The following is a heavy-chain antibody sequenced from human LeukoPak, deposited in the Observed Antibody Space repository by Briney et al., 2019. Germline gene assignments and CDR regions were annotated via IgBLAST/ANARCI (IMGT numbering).Heavy chain of an antibody. CDR1: GFTFSSYA. D-gene: IGHD2-21*02. V-gene: IGHV3-23*01. CDR2: FSGTGGNT. Sequence: GGSLRLSCAASGFTFSSYAMSWVRQAPGKGLEWVSAFSGTGGNTYYADSVKGRFTISRDNSKNTLYLQMNSLRAEDTAVYYCAKVVVTSWAFDIWGQGTMVTASS. J-gene: IGHJ3*02. CDR3: AKVVVTSWAFDI.